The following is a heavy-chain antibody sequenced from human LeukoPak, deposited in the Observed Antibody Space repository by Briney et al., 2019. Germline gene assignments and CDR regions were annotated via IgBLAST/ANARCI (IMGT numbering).Heavy chain of an antibody. CDR2: INHSGST. D-gene: IGHD2-2*01. CDR3: ARHRAAWFSSTTGHWFDP. CDR1: AGSFSGYY. Sequence: PSETLSLTCAVYAGSFSGYYWSWLRQPPGKGLEWIGEINHSGSTNYNPSLKSRVTISVDTSKNQFSLKLSSVTAADTAVYYCARHRAAWFSSTTGHWFDPWGQGTLVTVSS. J-gene: IGHJ5*02. V-gene: IGHV4-34*01.